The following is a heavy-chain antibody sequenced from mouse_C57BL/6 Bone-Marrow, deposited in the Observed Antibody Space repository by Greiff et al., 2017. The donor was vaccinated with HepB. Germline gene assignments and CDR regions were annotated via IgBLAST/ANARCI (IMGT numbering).Heavy chain of an antibody. CDR3: ARWNTTVVAGDY. CDR2: IYPGDGDT. D-gene: IGHD1-1*01. V-gene: IGHV1-80*01. CDR1: GYAFSSYW. Sequence: VQLQQSGAELVKPGASVKISCKASGYAFSSYWMNWVKQRPGKGLEWIGQIYPGDGDTNYNGKFKGKATLTADKSSSTAYMQLSSLTSEDSAVYFCARWNTTVVAGDYWGQGTTLTVSS. J-gene: IGHJ2*01.